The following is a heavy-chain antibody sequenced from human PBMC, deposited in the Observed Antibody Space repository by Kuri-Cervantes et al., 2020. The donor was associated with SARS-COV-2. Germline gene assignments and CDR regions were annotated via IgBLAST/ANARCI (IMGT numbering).Heavy chain of an antibody. V-gene: IGHV4-4*07. CDR1: GGSIGSYY. J-gene: IGHJ3*02. D-gene: IGHD7-27*01. Sequence: SETLSLTCTVSGGSIGSYYWSWIRQPAGKGLEWIGRIYTSGSTNYNPSLKSRVTISVDTSKNQFSLKLSSVTAADTAVYYCARELTNWGSGGSAYDAFDIWGQGTMVTVSS. CDR3: ARELTNWGSGGSAYDAFDI. CDR2: IYTSGST.